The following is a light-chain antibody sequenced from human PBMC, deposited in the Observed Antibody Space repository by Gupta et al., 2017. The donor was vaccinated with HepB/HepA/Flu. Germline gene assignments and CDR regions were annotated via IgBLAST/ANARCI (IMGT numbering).Light chain of an antibody. J-gene: IGKJ4*01. CDR2: WAS. CDR1: QSVLYSSNNKNY. CDR3: QQEDSTPRT. V-gene: IGKV4-1*01. Sequence: DIVMTQSPDSLAVSLGERATINCKSSQSVLYSSNNKNYLAWYQQKPGQPPKLLIYWASTRESGVPDRFSGRGSGTDFTLTISSLQAEDVAVYYCQQEDSTPRTFGRGTKVEIK.